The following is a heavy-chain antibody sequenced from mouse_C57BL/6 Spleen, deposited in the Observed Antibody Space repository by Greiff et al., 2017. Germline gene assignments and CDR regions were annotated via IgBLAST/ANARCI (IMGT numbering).Heavy chain of an antibody. J-gene: IGHJ3*01. CDR1: GYTFTSYW. CDR2: IHPNSGST. D-gene: IGHD1-1*01. CDR3: ARPSTVVEKGFAY. Sequence: LQLQQPGAELVKPGASVKLSCKASGYTFTSYWMHWVKQRPGQGLEWIGMIHPNSGSTNYNEKFNSKATLTVDKSSSTAYMQLSSLTSEDSAVYYCARPSTVVEKGFAYWGQGTLVTVAA. V-gene: IGHV1-64*01.